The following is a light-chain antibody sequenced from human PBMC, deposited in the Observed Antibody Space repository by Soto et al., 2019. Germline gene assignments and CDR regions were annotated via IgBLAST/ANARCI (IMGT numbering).Light chain of an antibody. Sequence: EIVMPQSPATLSVSPGERATLSCRASQSVRNSLLAWYQQKPGQPPRLLIYVASTRATATPERFSGSGSGTDFTLTISRLEPEDFAVYYCHQYDTIVQTFGQGTKVDIK. J-gene: IGKJ1*01. V-gene: IGKV3-20*01. CDR1: QSVRNSL. CDR3: HQYDTIVQT. CDR2: VAS.